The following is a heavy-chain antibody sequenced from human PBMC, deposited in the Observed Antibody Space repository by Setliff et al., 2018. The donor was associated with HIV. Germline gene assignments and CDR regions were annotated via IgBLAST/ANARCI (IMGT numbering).Heavy chain of an antibody. D-gene: IGHD5-12*01. CDR3: AREATNYYGMDV. J-gene: IGHJ6*02. V-gene: IGHV3-74*01. CDR2: INTDGSGT. CDR1: GFTFSGYW. Sequence: GESLKISCAASGFTFSGYWMHWVRQAPGKGLVWVSRINTDGSGTTYADSVKGRFTISRDNAKNTLYLQMNSLSAEDTAVYYCAREATNYYGMDVWGQGTTVTVSS.